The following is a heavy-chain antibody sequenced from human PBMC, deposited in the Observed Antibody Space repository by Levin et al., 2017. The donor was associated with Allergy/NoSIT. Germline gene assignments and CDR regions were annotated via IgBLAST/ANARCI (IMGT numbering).Heavy chain of an antibody. CDR3: ARDVQGVVNDDSGQIPDNWFDP. D-gene: IGHD3-10*02. CDR2: VYHNGST. Sequence: SETLSLTCTVSGVPISGTNWWSWVRQPPGKGLEWIGEVYHNGSTSYNPSLESRVTISVDKSKNQFSLKLTSVTAADTAVYVCARDVQGVVNDDSGQIPDNWFDPWGQGTLVTVSS. CDR1: GVPISGTNW. J-gene: IGHJ5*02. V-gene: IGHV4-4*02.